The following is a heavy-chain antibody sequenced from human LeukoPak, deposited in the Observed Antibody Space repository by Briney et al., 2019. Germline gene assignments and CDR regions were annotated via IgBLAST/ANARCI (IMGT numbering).Heavy chain of an antibody. D-gene: IGHD5-18*01. J-gene: IGHJ4*02. V-gene: IGHV1-18*01. CDR3: ARDLGLDTTMIFFDF. Sequence: ASVKVSCKASGYTFTSFGISWVRQAPGQGPEWMGWISAYNGNTNYIQKFQGRVTMTTDTSTNTAYMELRSLTPDDTAVYYCARDLGLDTTMIFFDFWGQGTLVTVSS. CDR2: ISAYNGNT. CDR1: GYTFTSFG.